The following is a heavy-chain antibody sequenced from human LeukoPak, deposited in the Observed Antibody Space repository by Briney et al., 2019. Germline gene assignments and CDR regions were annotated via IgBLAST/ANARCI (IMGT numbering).Heavy chain of an antibody. Sequence: PGGSLRLSCVASGFTFSNFAMSWVRQAPGKGLEWVSLIIGSSGDTFHADSVKGRFSISRDNSKNRLYLQMNSLRAEDTAVYYCVRDRAYFDSSGFYNLDYWGQGTLVTVSS. CDR1: GFTFSNFA. CDR3: VRDRAYFDSSGFYNLDY. J-gene: IGHJ4*02. CDR2: IIGSSGDT. D-gene: IGHD3-22*01. V-gene: IGHV3-23*01.